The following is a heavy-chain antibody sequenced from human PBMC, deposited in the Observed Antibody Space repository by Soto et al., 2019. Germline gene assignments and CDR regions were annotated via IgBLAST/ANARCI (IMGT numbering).Heavy chain of an antibody. J-gene: IGHJ6*02. Sequence: QGQLVQSGAELRKPGSSVKVSCKASGGTFSDYTINWVRQAPGQRLEWMGGIIPIFDTANYAEKFQGRVTITADESTSTSFMEVSSLRSEDTAVYYCARNGTLTGYSYGMDVWGQGTMVTVSS. CDR3: ARNGTLTGYSYGMDV. CDR2: IIPIFDTA. CDR1: GGTFSDYT. D-gene: IGHD1-1*01. V-gene: IGHV1-69*01.